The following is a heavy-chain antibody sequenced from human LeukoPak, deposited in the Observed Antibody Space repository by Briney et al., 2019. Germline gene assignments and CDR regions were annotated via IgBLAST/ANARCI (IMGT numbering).Heavy chain of an antibody. J-gene: IGHJ4*02. Sequence: PGGSLRLSCAASGFTFSSYAMSWVRQAPGKGLEWVACISASGNSPYYVDSVKGRFTFSRDNSKNTLYLQMNSLRAEDTAVYYCVKQGGDYYDTTGKGFDYWGLGTPVTVSS. V-gene: IGHV3-23*01. CDR2: ISASGNSP. D-gene: IGHD3-22*01. CDR3: VKQGGDYYDTTGKGFDY. CDR1: GFTFSSYA.